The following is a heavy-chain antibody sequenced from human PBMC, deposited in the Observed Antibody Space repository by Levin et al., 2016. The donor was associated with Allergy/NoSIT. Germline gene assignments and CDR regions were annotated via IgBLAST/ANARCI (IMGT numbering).Heavy chain of an antibody. CDR2: IYYSGST. Sequence: SETLSLTCTVSGGSISSYYWSWIRQPPGKGLEWIGYIYYSGSTNYNPSLKSRVTISVDTSKNQFSLKLSSVTAADTAVYYCARVYYDILTGYYIHDYWGQGTLVTVSS. CDR3: ARVYYDILTGYYIHDY. V-gene: IGHV4-59*01. CDR1: GGSISSYY. J-gene: IGHJ4*02. D-gene: IGHD3-9*01.